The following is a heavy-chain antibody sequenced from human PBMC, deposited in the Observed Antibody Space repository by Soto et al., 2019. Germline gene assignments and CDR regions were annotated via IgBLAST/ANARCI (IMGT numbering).Heavy chain of an antibody. V-gene: IGHV4-59*08. CDR3: ARHLGQKYRNPYSSYYSMDV. CDR2: IYYSGST. Sequence: PSETLSLTCTVSGGSISSYYWSWIRQPPGKGLEWIGYIYYSGSTNYNPSLKSRVTISVDTSKNQFSLKLSSVTAADPAVYYCARHLGQKYRNPYSSYYSMDVWSKGTTVIVPS. CDR1: GGSISSYY. J-gene: IGHJ6*03. D-gene: IGHD4-4*01.